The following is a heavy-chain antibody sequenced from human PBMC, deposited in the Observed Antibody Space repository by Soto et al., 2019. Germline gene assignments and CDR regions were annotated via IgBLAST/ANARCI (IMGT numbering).Heavy chain of an antibody. CDR2: ISASGGST. J-gene: IGHJ4*02. CDR3: AKNNRFGSGTKDY. D-gene: IGHD3-10*01. V-gene: IGHV3-23*01. Sequence: EVQLLESGGGLVQGGESLRLSCPASGFTFSNYPMSWVRQVPGKGLEWVSSISASGGSTYYADSVRGRFTISRDSSKNTLYLKMNILRAEDTAVYYCAKNNRFGSGTKDYWGQGTLVTVSS. CDR1: GFTFSNYP.